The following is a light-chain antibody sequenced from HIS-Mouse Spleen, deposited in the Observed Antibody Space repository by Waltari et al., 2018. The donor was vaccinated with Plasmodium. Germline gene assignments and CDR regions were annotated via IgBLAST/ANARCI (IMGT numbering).Light chain of an antibody. V-gene: IGLV1-51*01. CDR3: GTWDSSLSAGVV. Sequence: QSVLTQPPSVSAAPGPKVTISCSGSSPNLGHNQVSWYQHLPGTAPKLLIYDNNKRPAGIPDRFSGSKSGTSATLGITGLQTGDEADYYCGTWDSSLSAGVVFGGGTKLTVL. CDR1: SPNLGHNQ. J-gene: IGLJ2*01. CDR2: DNN.